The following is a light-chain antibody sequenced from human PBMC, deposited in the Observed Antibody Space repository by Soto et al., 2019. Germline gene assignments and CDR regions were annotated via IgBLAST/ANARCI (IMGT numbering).Light chain of an antibody. V-gene: IGKV3-11*01. J-gene: IGKJ1*01. Sequence: EIVLTQSPATLSLSPGERATLSCRVSQSVGSYLAWYQQKPGQAPRLLIYDTSNRATGIPARFSGSGSGTDFTLTISSLEPEDFAVYFCQQRSYSWTFGQGTKVEIK. CDR1: QSVGSY. CDR2: DTS. CDR3: QQRSYSWT.